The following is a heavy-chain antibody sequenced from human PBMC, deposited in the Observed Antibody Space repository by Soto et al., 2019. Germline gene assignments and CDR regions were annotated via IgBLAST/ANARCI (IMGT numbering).Heavy chain of an antibody. J-gene: IGHJ6*02. CDR2: IYPGDSDT. Sequence: PGESLKISCKGSGYGFTSYWIGWVRQMPGKGLEWMGIIYPGDSDTRYSPSFQGQVTISADKSISTAYLQWSSLKASDTAMYYCARHSYGDYVGSYYYYYGMDVWGQGTTVTVSS. V-gene: IGHV5-51*01. CDR1: GYGFTSYW. CDR3: ARHSYGDYVGSYYYYYGMDV. D-gene: IGHD4-17*01.